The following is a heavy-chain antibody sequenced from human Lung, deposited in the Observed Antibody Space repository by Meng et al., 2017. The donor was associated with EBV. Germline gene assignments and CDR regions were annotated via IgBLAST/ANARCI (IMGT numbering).Heavy chain of an antibody. V-gene: IGHV1-8*01. CDR3: VRVFYTILRGPDWFDP. Sequence: QGLLVQAGAEVKEPGASVKVSCKASGYTFTSYDINWVRQAAGQGPEWMGWMNPKSGNAGSVQKFQGRVTMTRDTSISTAYMELSSLRSEDTAVYYCVRVFYTILRGPDWFDPWGQGTQVTVSS. CDR1: GYTFTSYD. D-gene: IGHD3-10*01. CDR2: MNPKSGNA. J-gene: IGHJ5*01.